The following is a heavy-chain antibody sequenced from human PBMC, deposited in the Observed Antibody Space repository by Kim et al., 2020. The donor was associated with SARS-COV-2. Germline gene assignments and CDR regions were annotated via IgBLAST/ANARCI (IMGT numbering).Heavy chain of an antibody. CDR3: ARVGLYSGSYYFDF. CDR2: IYHNGRT. Sequence: SETLSLTCTVSGDYVSSNSYYWSWIRQPPGKGLEWIGYIYHNGRTNYNPSLKSRVTVSVDTSKNQFSLRLRSVTAADTAVYYCARVGLYSGSYYFDFWV. CDR1: GDYVSSNSYY. J-gene: IGHJ4*01. D-gene: IGHD1-26*01. V-gene: IGHV4-61*01.